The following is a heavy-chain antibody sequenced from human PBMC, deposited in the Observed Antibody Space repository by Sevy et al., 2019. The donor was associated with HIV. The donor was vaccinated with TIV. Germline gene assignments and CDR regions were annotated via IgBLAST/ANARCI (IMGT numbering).Heavy chain of an antibody. V-gene: IGHV3-30*02. CDR1: GFTFSSYG. D-gene: IGHD5-18*01. CDR3: VKDEGTATPWYFDL. CDR2: IRYDGSNK. J-gene: IGHJ2*01. Sequence: GGSLRLSCAASGFTFSSYGMHWVRQAPGKGLEWVAFIRYDGSNKYYADSVKGRFTISRDNSKNTLYLQMDSLRAEDTALYHCVKDEGTATPWYFDLWGRGTLVTVSS.